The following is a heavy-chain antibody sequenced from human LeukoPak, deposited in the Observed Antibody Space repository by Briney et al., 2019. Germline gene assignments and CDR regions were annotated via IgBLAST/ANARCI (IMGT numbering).Heavy chain of an antibody. V-gene: IGHV1-2*02. CDR3: ARAKSRGVIITSPLGY. J-gene: IGHJ4*02. CDR2: INPNSGGT. CDR1: GYTFTGCY. D-gene: IGHD3-10*01. Sequence: ASVNVSCKASGYTFTGCYTHWVRQAPGQGLEWMGWINPNSGGTNYAQKFQGRVTMTRDTSISTAYMELSRLRSDDTAVYYCARAKSRGVIITSPLGYWGQGTLVTVSS.